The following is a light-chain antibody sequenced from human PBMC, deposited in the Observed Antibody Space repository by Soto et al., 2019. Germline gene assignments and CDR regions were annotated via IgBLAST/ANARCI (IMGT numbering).Light chain of an antibody. V-gene: IGKV1-5*03. CDR2: KAS. CDR3: QQFSSSQFT. J-gene: IGKJ3*01. Sequence: DIQMTQSPSTLSASEGDRVTNTCRASQSVNKWVAWYQQKPGKAPKLLIYKASTLQSGVPSRFSGSGSGTEFTLTISGLQPDDLGTYYSQQFSSSQFTLGPGTQVDIK. CDR1: QSVNKW.